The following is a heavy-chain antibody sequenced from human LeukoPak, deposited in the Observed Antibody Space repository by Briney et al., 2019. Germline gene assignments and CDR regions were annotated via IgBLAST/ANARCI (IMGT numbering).Heavy chain of an antibody. V-gene: IGHV3-23*01. D-gene: IGHD2-2*01. CDR1: GFTFGSYA. CDR3: AKRRYCTSTSCHDFDY. CDR2: ISADGDST. J-gene: IGHJ4*02. Sequence: GGSLRLFCAASGFTFGSYAMNWVRQAPGKGLEWVSAISADGDSTYYADSVRGRFTISRDNSKNTLYLQMNSLRAGDTAVYYCAKRRYCTSTSCHDFDYWGQGTLVTVSS.